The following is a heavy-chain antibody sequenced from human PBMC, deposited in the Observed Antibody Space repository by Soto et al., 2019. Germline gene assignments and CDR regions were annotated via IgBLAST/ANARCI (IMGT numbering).Heavy chain of an antibody. CDR1: GGTFSSYA. Sequence: SVKVSCKASGGTFSSYAISWVRQAPGQGLEWMGGIIPIFGTANYAQKFQGRVTITADKSTSTAYMELSSLRSEDTAVYYCARTQYSSYDSSGYYFDYWGQGTLVTVSS. CDR2: IIPIFGTA. D-gene: IGHD3-22*01. CDR3: ARTQYSSYDSSGYYFDY. V-gene: IGHV1-69*06. J-gene: IGHJ4*02.